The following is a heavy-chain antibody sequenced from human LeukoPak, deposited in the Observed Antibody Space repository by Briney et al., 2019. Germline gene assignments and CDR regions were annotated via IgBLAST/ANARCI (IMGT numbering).Heavy chain of an antibody. Sequence: PSETLSLTCTVSGGSISSYYWSWIRQPPGKGLEWTGYIYYSGSTNYNPSLKSRVTISVDTSKNQFSLKLSSVTAADTAVYYCARGSSSYYYYGMDVWGQGTTVTVSS. CDR2: IYYSGST. D-gene: IGHD6-13*01. CDR3: ARGSSSYYYYGMDV. V-gene: IGHV4-59*01. J-gene: IGHJ6*02. CDR1: GGSISSYY.